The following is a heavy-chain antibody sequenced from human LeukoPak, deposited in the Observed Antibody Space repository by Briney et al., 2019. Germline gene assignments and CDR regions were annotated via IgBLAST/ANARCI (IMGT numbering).Heavy chain of an antibody. Sequence: GGSLRLSCGASGFTVSSNYMSWVRQAPGKGLEWVPVIYSVVRIHYEDSVKARFTISRDDPKNTLYLQMNSVRAEDTAVYYCARESGYSYGLAGFFDYWGQGTLVTVSS. CDR2: IYSVVRI. CDR1: GFTVSSNY. V-gene: IGHV3-53*01. CDR3: ARESGYSYGLAGFFDY. D-gene: IGHD5-18*01. J-gene: IGHJ4*02.